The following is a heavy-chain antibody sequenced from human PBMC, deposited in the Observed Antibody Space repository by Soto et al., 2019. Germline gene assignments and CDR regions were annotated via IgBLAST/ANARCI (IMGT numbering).Heavy chain of an antibody. D-gene: IGHD2-2*01. V-gene: IGHV4-31*03. Sequence: QVQLQESGPGLVKPSQTLSLTCTVSGGSISSGGYYGSWIRQHPGKGLEWIGYIYYSGSTYYNPSLKSRVTISVDTSKNQFSLKLSSVTAADTAVYYCARGPQLLSSDYYYYMDVWGKGTTVTVSS. J-gene: IGHJ6*03. CDR2: IYYSGST. CDR1: GGSISSGGYY. CDR3: ARGPQLLSSDYYYYMDV.